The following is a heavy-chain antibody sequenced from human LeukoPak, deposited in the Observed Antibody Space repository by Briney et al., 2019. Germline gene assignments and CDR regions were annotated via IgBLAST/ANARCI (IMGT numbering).Heavy chain of an antibody. CDR1: GFPFSTFG. Sequence: PGRSLRLSCAASGFPFSTFGMHWVRQAPGKGLEWVSGISGSGGNTFYADSVKGRFTISRDNSKNTLYLQMNSLRAEDTAVYYCAKENGAAVISHFDYWGQGTLVTVSS. J-gene: IGHJ4*02. CDR3: AKENGAAVISHFDY. V-gene: IGHV3-23*01. D-gene: IGHD2-21*01. CDR2: ISGSGGNT.